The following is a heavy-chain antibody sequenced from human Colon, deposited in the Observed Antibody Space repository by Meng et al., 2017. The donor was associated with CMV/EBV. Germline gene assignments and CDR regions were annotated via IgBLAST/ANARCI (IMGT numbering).Heavy chain of an antibody. V-gene: IGHV1-18*01. Sequence: PSGYNFMNAGINWVRQAPGQGLEWVGWISPYNNNNSAQNLRDRITLSTDTSTNTAYMELRSLRSDDTALYYCARGGVLSFGETEDYWGQGTLVTVSS. D-gene: IGHD3-10*01. CDR3: ARGGVLSFGETEDY. CDR2: ISPYNNN. CDR1: GYNFMNAG. J-gene: IGHJ4*02.